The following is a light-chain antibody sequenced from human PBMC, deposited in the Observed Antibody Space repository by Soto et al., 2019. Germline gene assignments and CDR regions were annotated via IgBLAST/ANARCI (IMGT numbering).Light chain of an antibody. J-gene: IGKJ1*01. CDR3: RQYDKWPRT. CDR1: QSVSSSY. CDR2: GAS. V-gene: IGKV3-15*01. Sequence: EIVLTHSPGTLSLSPVERATLSFSSSQSVSSSYLGWYQQKPGQAPRPLIYGASARATGIPARFSGGGSGAEYTLTISSLQSEDFAVYYCRQYDKWPRTFGQGTKV.